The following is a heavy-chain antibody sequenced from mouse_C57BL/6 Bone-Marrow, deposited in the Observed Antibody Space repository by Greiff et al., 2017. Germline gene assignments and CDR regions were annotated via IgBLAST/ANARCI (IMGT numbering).Heavy chain of an antibody. CDR3: WIRRDAMDY. CDR1: GFSLTSYG. V-gene: IGHV2-9*01. D-gene: IGHD2-2*01. CDR2: IWGGGST. Sequence: VKVVESGPGLVAPSQSLSITCTVSGFSLTSYGVDWVRQPPGKGLAWLGVIWGGGSTNYNSALMSRLSISKDNSKSQVFLKMNSLQTDDTAMYYCWIRRDAMDYWGQGTSVTVSS. J-gene: IGHJ4*01.